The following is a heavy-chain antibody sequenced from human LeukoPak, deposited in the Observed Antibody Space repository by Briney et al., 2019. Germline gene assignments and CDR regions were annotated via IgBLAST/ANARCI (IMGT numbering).Heavy chain of an antibody. J-gene: IGHJ4*02. Sequence: GGSLRLSCAASGFDFSAYEMNWVRQAPGKGLEWVSYFAGSDTTTYYADSVKGRFTISRDNAKNSLYLQMNTLRAEDTAVYYCLRDRGYSTYDCWGQGTLVTVSS. CDR2: FAGSDTTT. CDR1: GFDFSAYE. CDR3: LRDRGYSTYDC. V-gene: IGHV3-48*03. D-gene: IGHD5-12*01.